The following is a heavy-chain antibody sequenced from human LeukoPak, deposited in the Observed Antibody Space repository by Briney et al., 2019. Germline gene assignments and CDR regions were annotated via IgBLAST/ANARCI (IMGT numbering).Heavy chain of an antibody. CDR1: GTSINRGTHY. Sequence: PSETLSLTCSVSGTSINRGTHYWSWIRQPPGKGLEWIGYIYYSGSTNYNPSLKSRVTISVDTSKNQFSLKLSSVTAADTAVYYCARDRYYYDSSGYRIFDYWGQGTLVTVSS. CDR2: IYYSGST. V-gene: IGHV4-61*01. J-gene: IGHJ4*02. CDR3: ARDRYYYDSSGYRIFDY. D-gene: IGHD3-22*01.